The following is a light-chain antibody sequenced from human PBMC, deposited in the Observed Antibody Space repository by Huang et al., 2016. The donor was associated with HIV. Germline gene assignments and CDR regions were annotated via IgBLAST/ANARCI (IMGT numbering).Light chain of an antibody. Sequence: EIVMTQSPVTLSVSPGERATLSCRASQSVSSNLAWYQQKPGQAPRLLIYGASTRATGVPARFSGSGSGTEFTLTISSLQSEDFALYYCQQYNNWPPITVGQGTRLEIK. CDR1: QSVSSN. V-gene: IGKV3-15*01. J-gene: IGKJ5*01. CDR2: GAS. CDR3: QQYNNWPPIT.